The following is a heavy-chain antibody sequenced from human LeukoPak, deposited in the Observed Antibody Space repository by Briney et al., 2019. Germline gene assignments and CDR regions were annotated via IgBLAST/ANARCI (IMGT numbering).Heavy chain of an antibody. CDR1: GGSFSGYY. CDR3: ARGYSNWDY. V-gene: IGHV4-34*01. J-gene: IGHJ4*02. CDR2: INHSGST. D-gene: IGHD4-11*01. Sequence: PSETLSLTCAVYGGSFSGYYWSWIRQPPGKGLEWIGEINHSGSTNYNPSLKSRVTISVDMSKNQFSLKLGSVTAADTAVYYCARGYSNWDYWGQGTLVTVSS.